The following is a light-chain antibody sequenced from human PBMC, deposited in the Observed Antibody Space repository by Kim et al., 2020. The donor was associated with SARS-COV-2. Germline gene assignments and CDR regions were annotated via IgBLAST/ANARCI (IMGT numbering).Light chain of an antibody. Sequence: GQSITFSCTGTSSDVGAYNYVSWYQQHPGKAPKLMIYDVTNRPSGVSNRFSGSKSGKTASLTISGLQAEDEGDYYCSSYTTSSTLVFGGGTQLTVL. CDR1: SSDVGAYNY. CDR3: SSYTTSSTLV. CDR2: DVT. V-gene: IGLV2-14*03. J-gene: IGLJ3*02.